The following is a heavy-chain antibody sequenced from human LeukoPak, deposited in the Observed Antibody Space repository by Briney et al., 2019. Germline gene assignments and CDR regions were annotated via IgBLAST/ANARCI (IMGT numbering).Heavy chain of an antibody. J-gene: IGHJ4*02. D-gene: IGHD3-22*01. V-gene: IGHV3-33*01. CDR3: ARAPEYDSSGYHFDY. CDR1: GFTFSNYG. Sequence: PGGSLRLSCAASGFTFSNYGMHWVRQVPGKGLEWVAAIWFDGIRKYYADSVKGRLTISRDNSKNTLYLQMNSLRAEDTAVYYCARAPEYDSSGYHFDYWGQGTLVTVSS. CDR2: IWFDGIRK.